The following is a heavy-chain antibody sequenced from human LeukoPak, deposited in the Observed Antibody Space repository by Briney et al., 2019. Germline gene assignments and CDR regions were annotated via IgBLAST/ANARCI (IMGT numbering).Heavy chain of an antibody. CDR1: GFTFSSYA. V-gene: IGHV3-30-3*01. CDR3: AKGFNLGSGWYNYFDY. CDR2: ISYDGSNK. Sequence: GGSLRLSCAASGFTFSSYAMHWVRQAPGKGLEWVAVISYDGSNKYYADSVKGRFTISRDNSKNTLYLQMNSLRAEDTAVYYCAKGFNLGSGWYNYFDYWGQGTLVTVSS. J-gene: IGHJ4*02. D-gene: IGHD6-19*01.